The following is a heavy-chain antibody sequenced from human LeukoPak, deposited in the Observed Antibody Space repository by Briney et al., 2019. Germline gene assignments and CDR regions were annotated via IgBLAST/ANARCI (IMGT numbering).Heavy chain of an antibody. Sequence: SETLSLTCTVSGASISSSTYYWGWIRQPPGKGLEWIGTAYYSGGTSYYPSLKSRVTISVDTSKNQFSLKLTSVTAADTAVYYCATQAAGGPLDYWGQGTLVTVSS. V-gene: IGHV4-39*01. CDR1: GASISSSTYY. CDR2: AYYSGGT. J-gene: IGHJ4*02. CDR3: ATQAAGGPLDY. D-gene: IGHD2-15*01.